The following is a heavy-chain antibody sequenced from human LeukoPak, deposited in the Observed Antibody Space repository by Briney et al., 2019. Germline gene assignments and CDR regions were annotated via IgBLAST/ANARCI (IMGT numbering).Heavy chain of an antibody. CDR1: GFTFSSYG. J-gene: IGHJ4*02. CDR2: IWYDGSNK. D-gene: IGHD5-18*01. CDR3: ARGPLWGRGYSYGYFDY. Sequence: GGSLRLSCAASGFTFSSYGMHWVRQAPGKGLEWVAVIWYDGSNKYYADSVKGRFTISRDNSKNTLYLQMNSLRVEDTAVYYCARGPLWGRGYSYGYFDYWGQGTLLTVSS. V-gene: IGHV3-33*01.